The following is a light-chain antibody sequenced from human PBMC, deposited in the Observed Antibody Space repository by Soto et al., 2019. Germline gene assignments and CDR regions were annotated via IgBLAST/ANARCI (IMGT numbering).Light chain of an antibody. CDR1: SSDIGTYNY. CDR3: SSYTSTSTLV. CDR2: EVS. J-gene: IGLJ3*02. Sequence: QSALTQPASMSGSPGQSITISCSGTSSDIGTYNYVSWYQQYPGKAPKLMIYEVSTRPSEVSNRFSGSKSGNTASLTISGLQAEDEADYYCSSYTSTSTLVFGGGTKVTVL. V-gene: IGLV2-14*01.